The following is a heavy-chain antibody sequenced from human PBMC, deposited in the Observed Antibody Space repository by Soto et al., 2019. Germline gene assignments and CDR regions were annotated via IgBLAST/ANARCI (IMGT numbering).Heavy chain of an antibody. J-gene: IGHJ6*02. D-gene: IGHD4-17*01. Sequence: GGSLRLSCAASGFTFSSYWMSWVRQAPGKGLEWVANIKQDGSEKYYVDSVKGRFTISRDNAKNSLYLQMNSLRAEDTAVYYCARDYGAAKYYYYGMDVWGQGTTITVSS. V-gene: IGHV3-7*03. CDR2: IKQDGSEK. CDR3: ARDYGAAKYYYYGMDV. CDR1: GFTFSSYW.